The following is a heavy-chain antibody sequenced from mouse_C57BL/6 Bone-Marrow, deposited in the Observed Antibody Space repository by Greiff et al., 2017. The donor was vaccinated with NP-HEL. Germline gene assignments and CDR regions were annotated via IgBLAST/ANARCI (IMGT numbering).Heavy chain of an antibody. CDR3: AREATAPAWFAY. Sequence: QVQLKQSGAELVRPGASVKLSCKASGYTFTDYYINWVKQRPGQGLEWIARIYPGSGNTYYNEKFKGKATLTAEKSSSTAYMQLSSLTSEDSAVYFCAREATAPAWFAYWGQGTLVTVSA. J-gene: IGHJ3*01. V-gene: IGHV1-76*01. CDR1: GYTFTDYY. D-gene: IGHD3-2*01. CDR2: IYPGSGNT.